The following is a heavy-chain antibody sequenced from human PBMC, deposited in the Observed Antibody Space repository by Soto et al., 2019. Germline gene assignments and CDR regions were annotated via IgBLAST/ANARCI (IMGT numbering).Heavy chain of an antibody. V-gene: IGHV1-3*04. J-gene: IGHJ4*02. Sequence: ASVKVSCKASGYTFTRYAMHWLRQAPGQSLEWMGWINTGKGNTKYSQNFQGRVTITSDTSASTAYMDLSSLRSEDTAMYYCARAGDDCSAAKCYVIDYWGQGTLVTVSS. CDR3: ARAGDDCSAAKCYVIDY. CDR2: INTGKGNT. D-gene: IGHD2-2*01. CDR1: GYTFTRYA.